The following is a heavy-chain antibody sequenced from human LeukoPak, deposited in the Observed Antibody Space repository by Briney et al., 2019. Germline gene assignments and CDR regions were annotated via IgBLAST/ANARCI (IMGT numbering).Heavy chain of an antibody. J-gene: IGHJ4*02. V-gene: IGHV1-8*02. CDR1: GYTFTGYY. CDR3: ARGVQTSDY. D-gene: IGHD6-6*01. Sequence: GASVKVSCKASGYTFTGYYMHWVRQAPGQGLEWMGWINPNSGNTGYAQKFQGRVTMTRNTSISTAYMELSSLRSEDTAVYYCARGVQTSDYWGQGTLVTVSS. CDR2: INPNSGNT.